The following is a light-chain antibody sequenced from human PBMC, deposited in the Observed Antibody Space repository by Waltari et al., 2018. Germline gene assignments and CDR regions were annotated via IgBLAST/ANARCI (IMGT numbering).Light chain of an antibody. CDR3: SSESSDKVVL. V-gene: IGLV2-14*03. CDR2: DVS. CDR1: SSDVGSSNS. Sequence: QSALTQPASVSGSPGQSVTIPCTGTSSDVGSSNSVSWYQDHPGQGPKVIIYDVSYRPSGVSARFSGSKSGNTASLTISGLQAEDEADYYCSSESSDKVVLFGGGTKVTVL. J-gene: IGLJ3*02.